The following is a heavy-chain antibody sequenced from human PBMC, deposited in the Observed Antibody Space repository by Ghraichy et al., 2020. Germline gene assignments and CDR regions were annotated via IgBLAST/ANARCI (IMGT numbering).Heavy chain of an antibody. CDR1: DGSIGSTSYY. CDR3: ARRHDYFWFDP. D-gene: IGHD2/OR15-2a*01. V-gene: IGHV4-39*01. J-gene: IGHJ5*02. Sequence: SETLSLTCSVSDGSIGSTSYYWGWIRQPPGKGLEYIVSIYYNGHADYNPALKSRATISVDTSKSQFSLRLTSVTAADTAVYYCARRHDYFWFDPWGQGTLVTVSS. CDR2: IYYNGHA.